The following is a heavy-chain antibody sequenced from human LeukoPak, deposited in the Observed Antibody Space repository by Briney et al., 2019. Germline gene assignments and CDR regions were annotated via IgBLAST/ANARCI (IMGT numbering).Heavy chain of an antibody. CDR3: ARGGSGSYVVDP. V-gene: IGHV4-34*01. CDR1: GGSFSGYY. CDR2: INHSGST. J-gene: IGHJ5*02. D-gene: IGHD3-10*01. Sequence: PSENLSLTCAVYGGSFSGYYWSWIRQPPGKGLEWIGEINHSGSTNYNPSLKSRVTISVDKSKNEFFLKLTSVTAADTAVYFCARGGSGSYVVDPWGQGTLVTVSS.